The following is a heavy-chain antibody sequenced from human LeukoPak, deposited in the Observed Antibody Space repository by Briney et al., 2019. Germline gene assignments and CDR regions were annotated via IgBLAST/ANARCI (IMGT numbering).Heavy chain of an antibody. CDR3: ARTVVVRSGPCFDL. D-gene: IGHD6-19*01. J-gene: IGHJ2*01. V-gene: IGHV4-4*07. Sequence: SETLSLTCTVSGGSISSYYWSWIRQPAGKGLEWIGRVYTSGSTNYNPSLKSRVTMSVDTSKNQFSLKLSSVTEADTAVYYCARTVVVRSGPCFDLWGRGTLVTVSS. CDR1: GGSISSYY. CDR2: VYTSGST.